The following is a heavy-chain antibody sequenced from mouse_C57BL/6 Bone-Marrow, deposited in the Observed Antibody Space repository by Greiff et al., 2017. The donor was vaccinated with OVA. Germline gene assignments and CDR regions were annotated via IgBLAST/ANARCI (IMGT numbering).Heavy chain of an antibody. CDR3: ARWGFTTVVAPYWYFDV. V-gene: IGHV1-64*01. J-gene: IGHJ1*03. Sequence: QVQLQQPGAELVKPGASVKLSCKASGYTFTSYWMHWVKQRPGQGLEWIGMIHPNSGSTNYNEKFKSKATLTVDKSSSTAYMQLSSLTSEDSAVYYCARWGFTTVVAPYWYFDVWGTGTTVTVSS. CDR1: GYTFTSYW. D-gene: IGHD1-1*01. CDR2: IHPNSGST.